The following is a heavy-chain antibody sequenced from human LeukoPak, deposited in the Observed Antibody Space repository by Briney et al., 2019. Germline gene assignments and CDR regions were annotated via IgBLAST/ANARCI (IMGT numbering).Heavy chain of an antibody. CDR3: ARDLNWETY. CDR2: IKTDGSQI. J-gene: IGHJ4*02. V-gene: IGHV3-7*01. CDR1: GFTFGDYT. Sequence: PGGSLRLSCTASGFTFGDYTMTWVRRAPGKGLEWVANIKTDGSQIYYVDSVKGRFTISRDNAKNSLYLQMNSLRAEDTAVYYCARDLNWETYWGQGTLVSVSS. D-gene: IGHD7-27*01.